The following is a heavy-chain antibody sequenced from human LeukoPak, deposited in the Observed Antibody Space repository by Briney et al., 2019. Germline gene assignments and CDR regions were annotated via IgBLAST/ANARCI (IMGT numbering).Heavy chain of an antibody. Sequence: GGSLRLSCAASGFTFSSYSINWVRQAPGKGLEWVSSISSYSSYIYYADSVKGRFTISRDNAKNSLYLQINSLRAEDTAVYYCARSADSSGYFREIPLYYFDYWGQGTLVTVSS. J-gene: IGHJ4*02. CDR1: GFTFSSYS. D-gene: IGHD3-22*01. CDR3: ARSADSSGYFREIPLYYFDY. CDR2: ISSYSSYI. V-gene: IGHV3-21*04.